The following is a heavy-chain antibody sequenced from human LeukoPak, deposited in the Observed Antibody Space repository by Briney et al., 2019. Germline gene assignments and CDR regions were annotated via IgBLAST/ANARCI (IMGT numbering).Heavy chain of an antibody. V-gene: IGHV4-59*08. J-gene: IGHJ4*02. Sequence: SETLSLTCTVSGGSISSYYWSWIRQTPGEGLEWIGYIYYSGSTNYNPSLKSRVTISLDTSKNQFPLNLTSVTAADTALYYCASLNWGSYYFDSWGQGTLVTVSS. D-gene: IGHD7-27*01. CDR1: GGSISSYY. CDR2: IYYSGST. CDR3: ASLNWGSYYFDS.